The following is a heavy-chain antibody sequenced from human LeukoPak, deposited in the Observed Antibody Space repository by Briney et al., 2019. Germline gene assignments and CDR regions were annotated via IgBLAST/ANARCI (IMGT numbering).Heavy chain of an antibody. V-gene: IGHV3-74*01. Sequence: GGSLRLSCAASGFTFSSYWMHWVRQAPGKGLVWVSRINSDGSSTSYAESVKGRFTISRDNAKNTLYLQMNSLRAEDTAVYYCARGVAAAGQKYWGQGTLVTVSS. CDR2: INSDGSST. CDR1: GFTFSSYW. CDR3: ARGVAAAGQKY. J-gene: IGHJ4*02. D-gene: IGHD6-13*01.